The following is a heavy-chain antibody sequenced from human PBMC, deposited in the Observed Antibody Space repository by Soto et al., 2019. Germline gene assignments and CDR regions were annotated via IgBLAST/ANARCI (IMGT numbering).Heavy chain of an antibody. CDR1: GGSISSGDYY. V-gene: IGHV4-30-4*01. D-gene: IGHD3-22*01. CDR3: ARDVYDSSGHRYDY. J-gene: IGHJ4*02. CDR2: IYYTGSA. Sequence: PSETLSLTCTVSGGSISSGDYYWSWFRQPPGKGLEWIGYIYYTGSAYYNPSLRSRVTMSVDTSKNQFSLKLNSVTAADTAVYYCARDVYDSSGHRYDYWGQGTQVTVS.